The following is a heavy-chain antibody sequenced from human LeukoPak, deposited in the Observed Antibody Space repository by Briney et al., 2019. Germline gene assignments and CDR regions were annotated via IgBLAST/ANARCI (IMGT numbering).Heavy chain of an antibody. CDR1: GYTFTTYG. Sequence: GASVKVSCRSSGYTFTTYGITWVRQAPGQGLEWLGWISTYNGNTNYAQKLQGRVTMTTDTSTSTAYMELRSLRSDDTAMYYCARDRMDTGTCFDYWGQGTLVTVSS. D-gene: IGHD5-18*01. CDR2: ISTYNGNT. CDR3: ARDRMDTGTCFDY. J-gene: IGHJ4*02. V-gene: IGHV1-18*01.